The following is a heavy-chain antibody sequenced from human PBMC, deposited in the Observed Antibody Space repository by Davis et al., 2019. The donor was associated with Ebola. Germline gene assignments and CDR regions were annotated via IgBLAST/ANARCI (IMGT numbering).Heavy chain of an antibody. Sequence: PGGSLRLSCVASGFSFSTYAMSWVRQAPGKGLEWITGISNGGSRKDDADSVRGRFTISRDNSKNTLYLQMNSLRAEDTAVYYCAKEATYYYDSSGYYHPSSRYFDYWGQGTLVTVSS. CDR2: ISNGGSRK. D-gene: IGHD3-22*01. J-gene: IGHJ4*02. V-gene: IGHV3-23*01. CDR3: AKEATYYYDSSGYYHPSSRYFDY. CDR1: GFSFSTYA.